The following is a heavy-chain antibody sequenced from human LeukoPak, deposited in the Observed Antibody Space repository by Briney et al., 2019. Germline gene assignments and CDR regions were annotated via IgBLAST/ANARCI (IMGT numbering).Heavy chain of an antibody. Sequence: GGSLRLSCAASGFTFSNYGMNWVRQAPGKGLEWVSFIYSDNTHYSDSVKGRFTISRDNSKNTLYLQMNSLRAEDTAVYYCARVTSGSSYRPFDYWGQGTLVTVSS. D-gene: IGHD3-10*01. CDR2: IYSDNT. CDR1: GFTFSNYG. V-gene: IGHV3-66*01. J-gene: IGHJ4*02. CDR3: ARVTSGSSYRPFDY.